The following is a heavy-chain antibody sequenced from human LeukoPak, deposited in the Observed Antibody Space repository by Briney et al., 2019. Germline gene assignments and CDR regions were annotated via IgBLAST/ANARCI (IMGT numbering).Heavy chain of an antibody. V-gene: IGHV1-2*04. J-gene: IGHJ4*02. CDR2: INPNSGGT. CDR1: GYTFTGYY. CDR3: ARGSAGTTDYFDY. Sequence: GASVKVSCKASGYTFTGYYMHWVRQAPGQGLEWMGWINPNSGGTNYAQKFQGWVTMTRDTSISTACMELSRLRSDDTAVYYCARGSAGTTDYFDYWGQGTLVTVSS. D-gene: IGHD1-7*01.